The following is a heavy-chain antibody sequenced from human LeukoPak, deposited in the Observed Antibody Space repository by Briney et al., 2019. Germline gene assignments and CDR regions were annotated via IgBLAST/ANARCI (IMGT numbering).Heavy chain of an antibody. D-gene: IGHD3-10*01. V-gene: IGHV4-59*04. Sequence: SETLSLTCTVSGCSISSYYWSWIRQPPGKGLEWIGYIYYSGSTYYNPSLKSRVTISVDTSKNQFSLKLSSVTAADTAVYYCARTRYYYNSRSYGAPYYFDYWGQGTLVTVSS. CDR1: GCSISSYY. J-gene: IGHJ4*02. CDR3: ARTRYYYNSRSYGAPYYFDY. CDR2: IYYSGST.